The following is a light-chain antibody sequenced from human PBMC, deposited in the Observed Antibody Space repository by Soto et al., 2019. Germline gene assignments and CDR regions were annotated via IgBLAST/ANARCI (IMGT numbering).Light chain of an antibody. Sequence: EIVLTQSPATLSLSPGERATLSCRASQSVSSYLAWYQQRPGQAPRRLIYDASNSAPGIPARFSGSGSGTDFPLPISSLEPEDFAVDYCQQRTNWPPWTFGQGTKVEIK. J-gene: IGKJ1*01. CDR1: QSVSSY. CDR2: DAS. V-gene: IGKV3-11*01. CDR3: QQRTNWPPWT.